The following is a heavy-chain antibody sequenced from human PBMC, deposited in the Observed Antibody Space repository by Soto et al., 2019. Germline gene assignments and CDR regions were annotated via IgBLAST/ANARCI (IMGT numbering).Heavy chain of an antibody. CDR2: ISSSSSYI. V-gene: IGHV3-21*01. CDR3: ARDDTFDY. Sequence: EVQLVESGGGLVKPGGSLRLSCAASGFTFSSYSMNWFRQAPGKGLEWVSSISSSSSYIYYADSVKGRYTISRDNAKNSLYLQVNSLRAEDTAVYHCARDDTFDYWGQGTLVTVSS. CDR1: GFTFSSYS. J-gene: IGHJ4*02.